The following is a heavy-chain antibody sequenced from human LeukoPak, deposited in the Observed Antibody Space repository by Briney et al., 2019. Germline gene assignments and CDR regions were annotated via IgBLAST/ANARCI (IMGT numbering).Heavy chain of an antibody. CDR1: GFTFSTYG. V-gene: IGHV3-33*01. D-gene: IGHD5-24*01. J-gene: IGHJ4*02. CDR3: ARGDGYNFGLHDY. Sequence: GGSLRLSCAASGFTFSTYGMHWVRQAPGKGLEWVAVIWYDGSNKYYADSVKGRFTISRDNSKNTLYLQMNSLRAEDTAVYYGARGDGYNFGLHDYWGQGTLVTVSS. CDR2: IWYDGSNK.